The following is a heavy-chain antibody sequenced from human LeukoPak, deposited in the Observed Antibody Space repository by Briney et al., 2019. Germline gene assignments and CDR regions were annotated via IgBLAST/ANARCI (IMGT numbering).Heavy chain of an antibody. CDR1: GGSISGYY. CDR3: ARSDFWSGYYNY. D-gene: IGHD3-3*01. CDR2: IYTSGST. V-gene: IGHV4-4*07. J-gene: IGHJ4*02. Sequence: SETLSLTCTVSGGSISGYYWTWIRQPAGKGLEWIGRIYTSGSTNYNPSLKSRVTMSVDTSKNQFSLKLSPVTAADTAVYYCARSDFWSGYYNYWGQGTLVTVSS.